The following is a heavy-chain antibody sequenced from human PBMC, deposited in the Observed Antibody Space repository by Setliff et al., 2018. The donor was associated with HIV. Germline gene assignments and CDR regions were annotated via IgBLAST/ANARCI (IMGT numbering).Heavy chain of an antibody. CDR1: GFSVSSYG. Sequence: AGGSLRLSCAASGFSVSSYGMNWVRQATGKGLEWVSYISSTSSNIYYVDSVEGRFTISRDNADNSLYLQMNSLRAEDTAVYYCARYALAVPGYHNAFDIWGQGTMVTVSS. CDR2: ISSTSSNI. D-gene: IGHD6-19*01. J-gene: IGHJ3*02. V-gene: IGHV3-48*01. CDR3: ARYALAVPGYHNAFDI.